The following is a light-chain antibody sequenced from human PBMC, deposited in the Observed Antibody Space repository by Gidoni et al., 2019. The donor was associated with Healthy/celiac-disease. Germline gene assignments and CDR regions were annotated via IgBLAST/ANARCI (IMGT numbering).Light chain of an antibody. V-gene: IGKV1-33*01. CDR1: QDISNY. J-gene: IGKJ4*01. Sequence: DIQITQSPSPLSASVGDRVTITCQASQDISNYLNWYQQKPGKAPKLLIYDASNLETGVPSRFSGSGSGTDFTFTISSLQPEDIATYYCQQYDNLQVTFXGXTKVEIK. CDR3: QQYDNLQVT. CDR2: DAS.